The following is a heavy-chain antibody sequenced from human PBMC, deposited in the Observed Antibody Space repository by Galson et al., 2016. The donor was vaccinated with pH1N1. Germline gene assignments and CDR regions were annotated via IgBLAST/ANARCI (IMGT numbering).Heavy chain of an antibody. D-gene: IGHD3-16*01. Sequence: PALVTPTQTLTLTCTFSGFSVSSSGVGVGWIRQPPGKALEWLAVIYWDDDKRYSPSLKSRLTITKDTSKNQGGPKMTNMDPADTAPYYCADREVMITNAFEMWGQGTMVTVSS. CDR2: IYWDDDK. CDR1: GFSVSSSGVG. J-gene: IGHJ3*02. V-gene: IGHV2-5*02. CDR3: ADREVMITNAFEM.